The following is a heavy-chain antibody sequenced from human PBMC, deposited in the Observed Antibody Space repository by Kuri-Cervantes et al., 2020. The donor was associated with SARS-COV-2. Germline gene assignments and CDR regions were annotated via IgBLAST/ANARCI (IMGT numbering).Heavy chain of an antibody. D-gene: IGHD3-3*01. Sequence: GESLKISCAASGFTFSSYGMHWVRQAPGKGLEWVANIKQDGSEKYYVDSVKGRFTISRDTAKNSLYLQMNSLRAEDTAVYYCARDRNYDFWSGYHDAFNIWGQGTMVTVSS. CDR3: ARDRNYDFWSGYHDAFNI. CDR2: IKQDGSEK. V-gene: IGHV3-7*01. CDR1: GFTFSSYG. J-gene: IGHJ3*02.